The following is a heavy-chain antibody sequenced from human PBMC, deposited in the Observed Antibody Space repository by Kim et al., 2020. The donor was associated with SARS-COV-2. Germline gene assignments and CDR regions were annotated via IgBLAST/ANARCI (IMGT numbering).Heavy chain of an antibody. CDR1: GFTFSSYS. J-gene: IGHJ6*04. CDR2: ISSSSSYI. V-gene: IGHV3-21*01. D-gene: IGHD2-21*02. Sequence: GGSLRLSCAASGFTFSSYSMNWVRQAPGKGLEWVSSISSSSSYIYYADSVKGRFTISRDNAKNSLYLQMNSLRAEDTAVYYCARDPGVVVTASAYGMDVGGKGTTVTVPS. CDR3: ARDPGVVVTASAYGMDV.